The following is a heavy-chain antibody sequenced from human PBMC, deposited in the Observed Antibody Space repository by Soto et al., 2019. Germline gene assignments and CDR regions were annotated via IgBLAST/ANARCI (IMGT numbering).Heavy chain of an antibody. CDR2: ISVHNGNT. J-gene: IGHJ4*02. Sequence: ASVKVSCKASGYTFTSYAMNWVRQAPGQGLEWMGWISVHNGNTKYAQKLQGRVTMTTDTSTSTAYMELRSLRSDDTAVYYCVRVYGGYYFDFWGQGTQVTVSS. CDR1: GYTFTSYA. V-gene: IGHV1-18*01. CDR3: VRVYGGYYFDF. D-gene: IGHD3-16*01.